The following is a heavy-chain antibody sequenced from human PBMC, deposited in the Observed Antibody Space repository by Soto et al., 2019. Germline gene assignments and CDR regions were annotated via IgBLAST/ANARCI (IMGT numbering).Heavy chain of an antibody. Sequence: SGPTLVNPTQTLTMTCTFSGFSLSTSGMCVSWIRQPPGKALEWLARIDWDDDKYYSTSLKTTLTLSQDTSKNQVVLTMTNMDPLETGTYYCALIPEGQYYYYSTDVRRKETTVTVS. CDR2: IDWDDDK. CDR3: ALIPEGQYYYYSTDV. CDR1: GFSLSTSGMC. J-gene: IGHJ6*03. V-gene: IGHV2-70*11.